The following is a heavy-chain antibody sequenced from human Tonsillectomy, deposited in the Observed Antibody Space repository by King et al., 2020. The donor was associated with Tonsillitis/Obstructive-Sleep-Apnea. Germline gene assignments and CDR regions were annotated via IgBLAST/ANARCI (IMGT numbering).Heavy chain of an antibody. CDR1: GFTFSNAW. D-gene: IGHD2-21*02. CDR3: TAGVGMTQTQYFDY. V-gene: IGHV3-15*01. Sequence: VQLVESGGGLVKPGGSLRLSCVASGFTFSNAWMSWVRQAPGKGLEWVGRIKSKTDGGTTDYVVPVKDRFTIPRDDSKTTVYLQMNSLKTEDTAVYYCTAGVGMTQTQYFDYWGQGILVTVSS. J-gene: IGHJ4*02. CDR2: IKSKTDGGTT.